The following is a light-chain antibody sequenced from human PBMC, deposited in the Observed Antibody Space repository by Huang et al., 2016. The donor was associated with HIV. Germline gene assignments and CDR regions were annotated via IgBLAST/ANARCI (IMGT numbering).Light chain of an antibody. V-gene: IGKV3-15*01. J-gene: IGKJ1*01. Sequence: EVVMTQSPAILSVAPGERATLSCRASQSVTINLAWYQQKPGQAPRLLIYSASTRATGSPARVSGSGSGTEFTLTISSLQSEDFAVYYCQHYNNWPWWTFGQGTKVEIK. CDR3: QHYNNWPWWT. CDR1: QSVTIN. CDR2: SAS.